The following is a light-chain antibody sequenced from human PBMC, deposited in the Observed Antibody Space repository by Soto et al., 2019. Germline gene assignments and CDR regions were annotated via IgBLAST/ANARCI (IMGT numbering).Light chain of an antibody. CDR1: QTIYNY. CDR2: GAS. J-gene: IGKJ5*01. V-gene: IGKV1-39*01. Sequence: DIQMTQSPSSLSASVGDRVAITCRASQTIYNYLNWYQQKPGKAPNLLIYGASSLQRGVPSRFSGSGSETDFTLTINSLQPEDFATYYCQQSYGTPGTFGQGTRLEIK. CDR3: QQSYGTPGT.